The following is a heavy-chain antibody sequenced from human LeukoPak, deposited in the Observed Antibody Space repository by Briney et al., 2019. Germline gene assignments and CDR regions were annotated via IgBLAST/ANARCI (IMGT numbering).Heavy chain of an antibody. J-gene: IGHJ4*02. CDR1: GFTFSSYG. D-gene: IGHD6-13*01. V-gene: IGHV3-21*01. CDR3: AREAAAALDY. CDR2: ISSSSSYI. Sequence: GGSLRLSCAASGFTFSSYGMHWVRQAPGKGPEWVSSISSSSSYIYYADSVKGRFAISRDNAKDSLYLQMNSLRAEDTAVYYCAREAAAALDYWGQGTLVTVSS.